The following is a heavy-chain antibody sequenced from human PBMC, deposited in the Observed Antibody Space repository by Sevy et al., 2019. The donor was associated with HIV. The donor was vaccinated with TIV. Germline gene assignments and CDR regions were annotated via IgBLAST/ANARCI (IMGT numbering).Heavy chain of an antibody. CDR2: ISGGST. V-gene: IGHV3-66*01. CDR1: GFTVSSNE. Sequence: GGSLRLSCAASGFTVSSNEMSWVRQAPGKGLEWVSSISGGSTYYADSRKGRFTISRDNSKNTLHLQMNSLRAEDTAXXXXXXXXXXXXXXXXXXXXXICWFDPWGQGTLVTVSS. CDR3: XXXXXXXXXXXXXXXXXICWFDP. J-gene: IGHJ5*02.